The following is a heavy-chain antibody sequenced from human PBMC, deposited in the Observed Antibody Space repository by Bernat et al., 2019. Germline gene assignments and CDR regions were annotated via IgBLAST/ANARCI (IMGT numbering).Heavy chain of an antibody. Sequence: QVQLAQSGAEVKKPGSSVKVSCKASGVTFSSYAISWVRQAPGQGLEWMGGIIPIFGTANYAQKIQSRVTITACAATSTAYMERSSVRCEDTAVYYCARGASLNWFDPWGQGTLVTVSS. J-gene: IGHJ5*02. D-gene: IGHD2-2*01. CDR3: ARGASLNWFDP. V-gene: IGHV1-69*12. CDR1: GVTFSSYA. CDR2: IIPIFGTA.